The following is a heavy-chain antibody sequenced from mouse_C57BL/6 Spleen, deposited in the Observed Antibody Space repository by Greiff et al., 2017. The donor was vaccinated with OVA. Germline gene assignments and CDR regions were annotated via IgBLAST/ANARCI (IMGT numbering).Heavy chain of an antibody. D-gene: IGHD1-1*01. CDR1: GYSITSGYD. CDR3: ARESTVSWYFDV. J-gene: IGHJ1*03. Sequence: EVKLQESGPGMVKPSQSLSLTCTVTGYSITSGYDWHWIRHFPGNKLEWMGYISYSGSTNYNPSLKSRISITHDTSKNHFFLKLNSVTTEDTATYYCARESTVSWYFDVWGTGTTVTVSS. V-gene: IGHV3-1*01. CDR2: ISYSGST.